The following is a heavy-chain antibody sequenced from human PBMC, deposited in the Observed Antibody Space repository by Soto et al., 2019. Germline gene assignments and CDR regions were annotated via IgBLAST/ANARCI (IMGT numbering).Heavy chain of an antibody. CDR3: TTSFLWPDYYYYGMDV. V-gene: IGHV3-15*07. Sequence: GGSLRLSCAASGFTFSNAWMNWVRQAPGKGLEWVGHIKSKTDGGTTDYAAPVKGRFTISRDDSKNTLYLQMNSLKTEDTAVYYCTTSFLWPDYYYYGMDVWGQGTTVTVSS. CDR1: GFTFSNAW. D-gene: IGHD2-21*01. J-gene: IGHJ6*02. CDR2: IKSKTDGGTT.